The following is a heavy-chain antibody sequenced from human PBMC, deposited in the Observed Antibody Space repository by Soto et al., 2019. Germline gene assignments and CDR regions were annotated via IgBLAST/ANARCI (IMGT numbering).Heavy chain of an antibody. CDR2: IKTDGSEK. V-gene: IGHV3-7*01. CDR3: TSGPLGAAHF. CDR1: GFPFSSYY. D-gene: IGHD6-25*01. J-gene: IGHJ4*02. Sequence: GGSLRLSCAASGFPFSSYYMTWVRQAPGKGLEWVANIKTDGSEKFYVDSAKGRFTISRDNAKNSLFLQMDSLRVEDTAVYYCTSGPLGAAHFWGQGTLVTVSS.